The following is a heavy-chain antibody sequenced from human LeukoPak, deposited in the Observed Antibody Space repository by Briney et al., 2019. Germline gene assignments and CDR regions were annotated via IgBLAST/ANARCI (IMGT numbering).Heavy chain of an antibody. D-gene: IGHD1-7*01. CDR3: AHRGRVISGTTAFDF. CDR1: GFSLSTSGEG. CDR2: IYWDDDK. Sequence: SGPTLVNPTKTLTLTCTFSGFSLSTSGEGVGWIRQPPGRALEWLALIYWDDDKRYNSSLRKRLTITKDTSKNQVVLRMTNMDPVDTATYYCAHRGRVISGTTAFDFWGRGTLVTVSS. J-gene: IGHJ4*02. V-gene: IGHV2-5*02.